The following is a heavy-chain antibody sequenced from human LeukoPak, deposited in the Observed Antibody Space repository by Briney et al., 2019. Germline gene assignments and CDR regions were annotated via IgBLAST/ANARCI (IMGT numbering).Heavy chain of an antibody. Sequence: SQTLSLTCTVFGGSITSGDYYWTWIRQPPGRGLEWIGYIYHTGSTYYNPSLESRVTISLDTSKSQFSLKLNSVTAADTAVYYCARAARDVFDIWGQGTMVTVSS. V-gene: IGHV4-30-2*01. CDR3: ARAARDVFDI. J-gene: IGHJ3*02. CDR1: GGSITSGDYY. CDR2: IYHTGST.